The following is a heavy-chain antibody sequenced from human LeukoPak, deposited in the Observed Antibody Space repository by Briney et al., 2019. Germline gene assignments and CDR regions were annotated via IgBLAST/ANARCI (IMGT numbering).Heavy chain of an antibody. J-gene: IGHJ6*03. CDR1: GFTFSRYA. V-gene: IGHV3-23*01. D-gene: IGHD3-22*01. CDR3: AKGSDDSTGYYYRYYYYYTDV. Sequence: PGGSLRLSCAASGFTFSRYAMSWVRQAPGKGLEWVSAISGSGGSTYYADSVKGRFTISRDNSKNTLYLQMNSLRAEDTAVYYCAKGSDDSTGYYYRYYYYYTDVWGKGTTVTVSS. CDR2: ISGSGGST.